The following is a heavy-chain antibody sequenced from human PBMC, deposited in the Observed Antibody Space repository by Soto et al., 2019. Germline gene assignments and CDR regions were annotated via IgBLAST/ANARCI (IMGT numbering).Heavy chain of an antibody. CDR3: ARDGSGSYYSVRYFDY. CDR1: GGTFSSYT. CDR2: IIPILGIA. J-gene: IGHJ4*02. D-gene: IGHD1-26*01. V-gene: IGHV1-69*08. Sequence: QVQLVQSGAAVKKPGSSVKVSCKASGGTFSSYTISWVRQAPGQGLEWMGRIIPILGIANYAQKFQGRVTITADKSTSTAYMELSSLRSEDTAVYYCARDGSGSYYSVRYFDYWGQGTLVTVSS.